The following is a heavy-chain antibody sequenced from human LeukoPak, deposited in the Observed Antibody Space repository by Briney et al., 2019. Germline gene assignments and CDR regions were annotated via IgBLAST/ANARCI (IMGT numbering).Heavy chain of an antibody. Sequence: SVKVSCKASGGTFSSYAISWVRQAPGQGLEWMGGIIPIFGTANYAQKFKGRVTITTDESTSTAYMELSSLRSETTPVYYCVSRAMIVVDTNMYYLDYCGQKTLVTVSS. D-gene: IGHD3-22*01. CDR2: IIPIFGTA. V-gene: IGHV1-69*05. CDR1: GGTFSSYA. J-gene: IGHJ4*02. CDR3: VSRAMIVVDTNMYYLDY.